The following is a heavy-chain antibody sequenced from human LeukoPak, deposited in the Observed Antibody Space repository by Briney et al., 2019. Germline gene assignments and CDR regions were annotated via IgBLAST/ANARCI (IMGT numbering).Heavy chain of an antibody. CDR3: ARVENDILTGYVRSFDY. J-gene: IGHJ4*02. CDR2: IYYSGST. V-gene: IGHV4-39*07. Sequence: SETLSLTCTVSGGSISSSSYYWGWIRQPPGKGLEWIGSIYYSGSTYYNPSLKSRVTISVDRSKNQFSLKLSSVTAADTAVYYCARVENDILTGYVRSFDYWGQGTLATVSS. CDR1: GGSISSSSYY. D-gene: IGHD3-9*01.